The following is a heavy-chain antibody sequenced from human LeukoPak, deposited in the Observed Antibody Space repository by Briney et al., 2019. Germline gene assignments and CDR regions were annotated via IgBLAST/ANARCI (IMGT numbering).Heavy chain of an antibody. CDR1: GFTFRSYW. J-gene: IGHJ4*02. CDR3: AREYYYGSGSCDNGY. D-gene: IGHD3-10*01. CDR2: IKQDGAEK. V-gene: IGHV3-7*04. Sequence: GASLRLSCAASGFTFRSYWMTWVSQTPGKGLEWVANIKQDGAEKSYVASVKGRFTISRDNAKNSLYLQMNSLRAEDTAVYYCAREYYYGSGSCDNGYWGQGTLVAV.